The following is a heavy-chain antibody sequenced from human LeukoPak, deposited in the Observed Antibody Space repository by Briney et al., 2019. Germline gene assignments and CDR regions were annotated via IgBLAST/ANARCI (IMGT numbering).Heavy chain of an antibody. CDR3: AHRPKSVLSRAAAGPYFDY. Sequence: SGPTLVKPTQTLTLTCTFSGFSLSTSGVGVGWIRQPPGKALEWLALIYWDDDKRYSPSLKSRLTITKDTSKNQVVLTMTNMDPVDTATYYCAHRPKSVLSRAAAGPYFDYWGQGTLVTVSS. D-gene: IGHD6-13*01. J-gene: IGHJ4*02. CDR2: IYWDDDK. CDR1: GFSLSTSGVG. V-gene: IGHV2-5*02.